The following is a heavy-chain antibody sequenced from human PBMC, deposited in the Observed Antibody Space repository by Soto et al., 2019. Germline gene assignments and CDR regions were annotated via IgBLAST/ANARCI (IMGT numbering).Heavy chain of an antibody. J-gene: IGHJ6*02. CDR1: GFPFISYG. V-gene: IGHV3-30*18. CDR3: AKELSSSWPYPGMHG. CDR2: ISYDGSNK. Sequence: SLRLSCAASGFPFISYGMHWVRQAPGKGLEWVAVISYDGSNKYYADSVKGRFTISRDNSKNTLYLQMNSLRAEDTAVYYCAKELSSSWPYPGMHGCGQATTVTLSS. D-gene: IGHD6-13*01.